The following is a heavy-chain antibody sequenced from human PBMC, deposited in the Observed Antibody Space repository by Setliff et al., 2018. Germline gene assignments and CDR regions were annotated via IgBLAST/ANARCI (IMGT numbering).Heavy chain of an antibody. Sequence: KTSETLSLTCSVSGASISTTYYYWDWIRQSPEKGLEWIGTIYQNGITYYNPSVKSRVTISVDKSKNQFSLKLSSVTAADTAVYYCARVDSSGRRGGDAFDIWGQGTMVTVSS. CDR3: ARVDSSGRRGGDAFDI. J-gene: IGHJ3*02. V-gene: IGHV4-39*07. CDR2: IYQNGIT. D-gene: IGHD3-22*01. CDR1: GASISTTYYY.